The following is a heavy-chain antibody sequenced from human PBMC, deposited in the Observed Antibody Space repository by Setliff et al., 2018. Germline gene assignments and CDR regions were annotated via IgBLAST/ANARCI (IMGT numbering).Heavy chain of an antibody. CDR3: ARDRKEIVVKPPAASLDY. CDR2: ISAYNGYI. J-gene: IGHJ4*02. V-gene: IGHV1-18*01. D-gene: IGHD2-2*01. CDR1: GYAFGSSG. Sequence: ASVKVSCTASGYAFGSSGISWVRQAPGQGLEWMGWISAYNGYIVYAQKFQGRVTMTTDTSTTTAYMEVRSLRSDDTAVYYCARDRKEIVVKPPAASLDYWGQGTQVTVSS.